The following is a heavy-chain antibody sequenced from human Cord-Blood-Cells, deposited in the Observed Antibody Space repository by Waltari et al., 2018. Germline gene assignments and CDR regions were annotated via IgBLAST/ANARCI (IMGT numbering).Heavy chain of an antibody. Sequence: EVQLVESGGGLIQPGGSLRLSCAASGFTVSSNYMSWVRQGTGKGLEGVSVIYSGGSTYYADSVTGRFTISRDNSKNTLYLQMNSLRAEDTAVYYCARVAVMTMGSFDYWGQGTLVTVSS. CDR1: GFTVSSNY. V-gene: IGHV3-53*01. J-gene: IGHJ4*02. CDR2: IYSGGST. D-gene: IGHD3-10*01. CDR3: ARVAVMTMGSFDY.